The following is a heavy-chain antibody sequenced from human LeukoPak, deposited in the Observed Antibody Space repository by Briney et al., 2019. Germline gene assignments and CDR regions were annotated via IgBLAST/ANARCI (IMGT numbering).Heavy chain of an antibody. D-gene: IGHD4-23*01. CDR3: AKAYGGNYDSINY. CDR2: ISGSGGST. J-gene: IGHJ4*02. V-gene: IGHV3-23*01. CDR1: GFAFSSYA. Sequence: GGSLRLSCAASGFAFSSYAMSWVRQAPGKGLEWVSAISGSGGSTYYADSVKGRFTISRDNSKNTLYLQMNSLRAEDTAVYYCAKAYGGNYDSINYWGQGTLVTVSS.